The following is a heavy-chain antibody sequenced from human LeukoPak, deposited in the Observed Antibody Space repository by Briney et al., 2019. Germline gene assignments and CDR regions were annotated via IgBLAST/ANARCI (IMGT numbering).Heavy chain of an antibody. D-gene: IGHD5-18*01. CDR3: ARLDPGGAPDFDY. V-gene: IGHV4-61*02. Sequence: SETLSLTCTVSGGSISSGSYYWSWIRQPAGKGLEWIGRIYTSGSTNYNPSLKSRVTISVDKSKNQFSLKLSSVTAADTAVYYCARLDPGGAPDFDYWGQGTLVTVSS. CDR2: IYTSGST. J-gene: IGHJ4*02. CDR1: GGSISSGSYY.